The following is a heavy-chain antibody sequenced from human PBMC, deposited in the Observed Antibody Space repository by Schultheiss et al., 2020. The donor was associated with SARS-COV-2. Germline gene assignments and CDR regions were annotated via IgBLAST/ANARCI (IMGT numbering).Heavy chain of an antibody. Sequence: GGSLRLSCAASGFTFSDYYMSWIRQAPGKGLEWVSYISSSGSTIYYADSVKGRFTISRDNAKNSLYLQMNSLRAEDTAVYYCARDAVLKTYYYDSSGFDYWGQGTLVTVSS. CDR1: GFTFSDYY. CDR2: ISSSGSTI. D-gene: IGHD3-22*01. V-gene: IGHV3-11*04. J-gene: IGHJ4*02. CDR3: ARDAVLKTYYYDSSGFDY.